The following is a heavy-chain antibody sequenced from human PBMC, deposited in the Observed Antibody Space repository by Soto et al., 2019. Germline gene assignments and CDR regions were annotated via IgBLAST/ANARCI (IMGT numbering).Heavy chain of an antibody. V-gene: IGHV3-30*18. CDR3: AKGSSLYYYYYYMDV. J-gene: IGHJ6*03. Sequence: SLRLSCAASGFTFSSYGMHWVRQAPGKGLEWVAVISYDGSNKYYADSVKGRFTISRDNSKNTLYLQMNSLRAEDTAVYYCAKGSSLYYYYYYMDVWGKGTTVTVSS. CDR2: ISYDGSNK. CDR1: GFTFSSYG.